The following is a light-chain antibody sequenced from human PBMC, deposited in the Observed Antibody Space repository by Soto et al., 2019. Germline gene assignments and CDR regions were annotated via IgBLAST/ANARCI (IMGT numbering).Light chain of an antibody. Sequence: DIQMTQSPSSLSASVGDRVTITCRASQSINSYLNWYQQKPGKAPKLLIYAASSLQSGVPSRFCGSGSWTDFTLTISSLQPEDFATYYCQQSYSTPPITFGGGTKVDIK. CDR3: QQSYSTPPIT. V-gene: IGKV1-39*01. J-gene: IGKJ4*01. CDR1: QSINSY. CDR2: AAS.